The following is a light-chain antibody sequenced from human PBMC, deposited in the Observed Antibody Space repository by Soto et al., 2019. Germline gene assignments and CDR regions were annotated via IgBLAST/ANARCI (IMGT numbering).Light chain of an antibody. CDR2: EVG. CDR3: SSFTTSNTWM. J-gene: IGLJ3*02. CDR1: SSDVGGYNY. V-gene: IGLV2-14*01. Sequence: QSVLTQPASVSGSPGQSITISCTGTSSDVGGYNYVSWFQQHPGKAPKVIIYEVGNRPSGVSNRFSGSKSGNTASLTISGLQAEDEADYYCSSFTTSNTWMFGGGTKLTVL.